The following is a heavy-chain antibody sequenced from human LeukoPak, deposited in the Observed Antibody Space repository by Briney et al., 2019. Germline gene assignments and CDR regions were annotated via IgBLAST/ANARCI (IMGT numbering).Heavy chain of an antibody. CDR1: GFTFSDYY. D-gene: IGHD6-13*01. Sequence: GGSLRLSCAAFGFTFSDYYMDWVRQAPGKGLEWVSSISSSSSYIYYADSVKGRFTISRDNAKNSLYLQMNSLRAEDTAVYYCARSATVAGQAGFDPWGQGTLVTVSS. CDR2: ISSSSSYI. CDR3: ARSATVAGQAGFDP. J-gene: IGHJ5*02. V-gene: IGHV3-21*01.